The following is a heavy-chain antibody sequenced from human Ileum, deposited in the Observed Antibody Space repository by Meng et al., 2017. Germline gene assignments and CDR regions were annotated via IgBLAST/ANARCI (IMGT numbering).Heavy chain of an antibody. CDR2: TVYRAKWIS. CDR1: GDSVASKDAT. Sequence: GHTQQQVQALVRPSQTLSPPCATSGDSVASKDATWNWIRQSPSRGIGLLGMTVYRAKWISDYAVSLESRITINPDTSKNHFTLQLISVSPEDTAIYYCARLVGNSWLPDWGQGTLVTVSS. V-gene: IGHV6-1*01. D-gene: IGHD3-9*01. CDR3: ARLVGNSWLPD. J-gene: IGHJ4*02.